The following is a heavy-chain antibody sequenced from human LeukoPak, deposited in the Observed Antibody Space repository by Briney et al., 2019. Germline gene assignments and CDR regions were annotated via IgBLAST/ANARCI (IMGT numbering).Heavy chain of an antibody. CDR1: GFTFSSYA. CDR2: ISGSGGST. CDR3: AKDHRAAAGRGGYYYYGMDV. V-gene: IGHV3-23*01. D-gene: IGHD6-13*01. J-gene: IGHJ6*02. Sequence: SGGSLRLSCAASGFTFSSYAMSWVRQAPGKGLEWVSAISGSGGSTYYADSVKGRFTTSRDNSKNTLYLQMNSLRAEDTAVYYCAKDHRAAAGRGGYYYYGMDVWGQGTTVTVSS.